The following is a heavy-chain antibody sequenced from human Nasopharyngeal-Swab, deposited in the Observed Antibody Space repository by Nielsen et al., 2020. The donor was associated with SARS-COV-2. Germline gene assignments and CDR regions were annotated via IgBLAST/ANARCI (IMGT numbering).Heavy chain of an antibody. CDR3: ARTFCTTSSFSYYFDS. V-gene: IGHV4-34*01. D-gene: IGHD2/OR15-2a*01. CDR1: GGSLSGYY. CDR2: VEQSGFT. J-gene: IGHJ4*02. Sequence: SETLSLTCAVYGGSLSGYYWPWIRQPPGKGLEWIGDVEQSGFTTYNPSLKSRCSISLDTSKNQVSLKVSSVTAADTAVYYCARTFCTTSSFSYYFDSWGQGNLVTVSS.